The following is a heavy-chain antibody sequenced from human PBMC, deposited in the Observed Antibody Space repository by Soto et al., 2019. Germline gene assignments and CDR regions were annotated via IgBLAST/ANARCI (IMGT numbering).Heavy chain of an antibody. J-gene: IGHJ4*02. D-gene: IGHD2-15*01. V-gene: IGHV3-30*18. CDR1: GFTFSSYG. CDR3: AKDALLSRYCSGGSCYYFDY. Sequence: PGGSLRLSCAASGFTFSSYGMHWVRQAPGKGLEWVAVISYDGSNKYCADSVKGRFTISRDNSKNTLYLQMNSLRAEDTAVYYCAKDALLSRYCSGGSCYYFDYWGQGTLVTVSS. CDR2: ISYDGSNK.